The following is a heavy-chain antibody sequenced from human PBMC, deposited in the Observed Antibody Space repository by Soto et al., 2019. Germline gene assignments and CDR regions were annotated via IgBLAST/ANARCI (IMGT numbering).Heavy chain of an antibody. J-gene: IGHJ6*02. D-gene: IGHD1-1*01. CDR2: INHSGTI. Sequence: SETLSLTCAVSGGSFSGFYWTWIRQPPGEGLEWIGEINHSGTINFNPSLRSRLTISLDSSKKHFSLKLTSLTAADAAVYYCARAERTLVPSYGMDVSGPGTTVTVS. CDR3: ARAERTLVPSYGMDV. CDR1: GGSFSGFY. V-gene: IGHV4-34*01.